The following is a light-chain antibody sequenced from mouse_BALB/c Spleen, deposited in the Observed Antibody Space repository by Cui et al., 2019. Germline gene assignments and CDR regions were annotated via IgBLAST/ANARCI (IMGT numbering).Light chain of an antibody. CDR3: LQYDEFPPT. J-gene: IGKJ1*01. CDR2: RAD. V-gene: IGKV14-111*01. Sequence: DIKMTQSPSSMYASLGESVTITCKAGQDINSNLSWCQQKPGKSPKTVIYRADRLVDGVPSRFSGSGSGQDYSLTISSLEYEDMGIYYCLQYDEFPPTFGGGTKLEIK. CDR1: QDINSN.